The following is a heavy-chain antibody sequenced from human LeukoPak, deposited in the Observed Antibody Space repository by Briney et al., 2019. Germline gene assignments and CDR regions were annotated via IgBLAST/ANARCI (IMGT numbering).Heavy chain of an antibody. CDR1: GFTFDDYA. CDR2: ISGSGGST. CDR3: AKDIAVAGTLDY. J-gene: IGHJ4*02. D-gene: IGHD6-19*01. V-gene: IGHV3-23*01. Sequence: GRSLRLSCAASGFTFDDYAMHWVRQAPGKGLEWVSAISGSGGSTYYADSVKGRFTISRDNSKNTLYLQMNSLRAEDTAVYYCAKDIAVAGTLDYWGQGTLVTVSS.